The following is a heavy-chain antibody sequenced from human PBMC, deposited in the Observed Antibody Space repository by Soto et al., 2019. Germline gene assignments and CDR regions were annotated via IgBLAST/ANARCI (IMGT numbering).Heavy chain of an antibody. J-gene: IGHJ4*02. CDR1: GFTFSSYA. D-gene: IGHD3-3*01. CDR2: ISGSGGST. Sequence: EVQLLESGGGLVQPGGSLRLSCAASGFTFSSYAMSWVRQAPGKGLEWVSAISGSGGSTYYADSVKGRFTISRDNSKNTLYLQMNSLRAEDTAVYYCAEASGFTLGGFDYWGQGTLVTVSS. V-gene: IGHV3-23*01. CDR3: AEASGFTLGGFDY.